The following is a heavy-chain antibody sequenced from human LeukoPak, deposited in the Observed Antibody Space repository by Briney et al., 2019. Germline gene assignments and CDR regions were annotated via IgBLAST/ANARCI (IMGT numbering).Heavy chain of an antibody. Sequence: GGSLRLSCAASGFTVSSNYMNGVGQAPGGGVEGVSGIYSGGTTYYADSVTDQFTISIDNSKNTLYLQMNSLRAEDTAVYYRAREVPGFGTPFDLWRRGTLVTVSS. CDR1: GFTVSSNY. CDR2: IYSGGTT. V-gene: IGHV3-53*01. J-gene: IGHJ2*01. D-gene: IGHD3-10*01. CDR3: AREVPGFGTPFDL.